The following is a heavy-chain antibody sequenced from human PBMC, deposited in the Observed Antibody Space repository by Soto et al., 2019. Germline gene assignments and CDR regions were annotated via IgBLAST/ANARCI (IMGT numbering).Heavy chain of an antibody. CDR2: ISSSGSTI. D-gene: IGHD3-3*01. Sequence: GGSLRLSCAASGLTFSSYEMNWVRQAPGKGLEWVSYISSSGSTIYYADSVKGRFTISRDNAKNSLYLQMNSLRAEDTAVYYCARDTIFGVVKYYYYGMDVWGQGTTVTVSS. J-gene: IGHJ6*02. CDR3: ARDTIFGVVKYYYYGMDV. V-gene: IGHV3-48*03. CDR1: GLTFSSYE.